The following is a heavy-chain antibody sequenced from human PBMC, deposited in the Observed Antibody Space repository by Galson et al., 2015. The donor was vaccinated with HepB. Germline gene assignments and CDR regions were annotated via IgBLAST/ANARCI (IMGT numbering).Heavy chain of an antibody. D-gene: IGHD2-2*01. CDR3: AGIVLVSAAQFDY. V-gene: IGHV3-7*01. CDR2: IKEDGSKK. J-gene: IGHJ4*02. Sequence: SLRLSCAASGFTFSRYWMTWVRQAPGKGLEWVANIKEDGSKKFYVDSVKGRFTISRDNAENSLYLQMNSLRAEDTAVYYCAGIVLVSAAQFDYWGQGTLVTVSS. CDR1: GFTFSRYW.